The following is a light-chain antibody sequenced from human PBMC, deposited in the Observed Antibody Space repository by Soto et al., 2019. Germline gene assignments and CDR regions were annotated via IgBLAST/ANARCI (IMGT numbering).Light chain of an antibody. Sequence: DIQMTQSPSTLSASIGDRVTITCRASQNINSWLAWYQQKPGKAPKLLIYKASSLESGVPSRFSGSGSGTEFTLTISSLQPDDLASYYCQYRGSFGQGTKLEIK. J-gene: IGKJ1*01. V-gene: IGKV1-5*03. CDR2: KAS. CDR3: QYRGS. CDR1: QNINSW.